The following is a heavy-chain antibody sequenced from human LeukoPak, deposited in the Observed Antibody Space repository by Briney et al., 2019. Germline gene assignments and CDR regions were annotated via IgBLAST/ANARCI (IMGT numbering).Heavy chain of an antibody. V-gene: IGHV1-18*01. D-gene: IGHD3-10*01. CDR3: ARLDRGGSGSRVIDY. J-gene: IGHJ4*02. Sequence: ASVKVSCKASGYTFSSYDFSWVRQAPGQGLEWMGWISIYNDKTNNAQKFQGRVTMTTDTSTSTAYMELRSLRSDDTAVCYCARLDRGGSGSRVIDYRGQGTLVTVSS. CDR2: ISIYNDKT. CDR1: GYTFSSYD.